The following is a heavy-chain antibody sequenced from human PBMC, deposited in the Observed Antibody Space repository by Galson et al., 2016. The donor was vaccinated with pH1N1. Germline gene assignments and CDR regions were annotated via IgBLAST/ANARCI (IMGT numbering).Heavy chain of an antibody. D-gene: IGHD1-14*01. CDR3: ARDLDSARYKAKDAFDI. V-gene: IGHV1-3*01. Sequence: SVKVSCKALGYTFTTYAVYWVRQAPGQSLGWMGWINAGNGYTKYSQKFQGRVTITSDTSASTAYMELTRLRSEDTAVYFCARDLDSARYKAKDAFDIWGQGTMVIVSS. CDR1: GYTFTTYA. J-gene: IGHJ3*02. CDR2: INAGNGYT.